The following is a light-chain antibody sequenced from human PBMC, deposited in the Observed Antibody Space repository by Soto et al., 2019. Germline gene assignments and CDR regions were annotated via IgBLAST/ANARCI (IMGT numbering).Light chain of an antibody. V-gene: IGLV2-18*02. Sequence: QSAPTQPRSVSGSPGQSVTISCTGTSSDVDTYNRVSWYQQPPGTAPKLMIYEVSNRPSGVPDRFSGFRSGNTASLTISGLQAEDEADYYCCSYAGSHTWVFGTGTKLTVL. CDR3: CSYAGSHTWV. J-gene: IGLJ1*01. CDR2: EVS. CDR1: SSDVDTYNR.